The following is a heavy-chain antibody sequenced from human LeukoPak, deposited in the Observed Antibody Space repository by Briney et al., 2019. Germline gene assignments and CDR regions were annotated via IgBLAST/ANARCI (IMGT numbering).Heavy chain of an antibody. CDR2: IYPGDSDT. J-gene: IGHJ4*02. V-gene: IGHV5-51*01. Sequence: GESLKISCKGSGYSFTNYWITWVRQMPGKGLEWMGIIYPGDSDTRYSPSFQGQVTISVDKSISTAYLQWSSLKATDTAMYYCARLGPAPPPSSSFFDYWGQGTLVTVSS. CDR1: GYSFTNYW. CDR3: ARLGPAPPPSSSFFDY. D-gene: IGHD6-6*01.